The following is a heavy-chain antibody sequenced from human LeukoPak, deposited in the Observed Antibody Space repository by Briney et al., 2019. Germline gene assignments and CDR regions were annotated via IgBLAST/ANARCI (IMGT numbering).Heavy chain of an antibody. Sequence: GGSLRLSCSASGFTFSIYAMHWVRQAPGKGLEYVSTISSNGGTSYYADSVKGRFTISRDNSKNTLYLQMNSLRAEDTAVYYCAKEPGYCSGGSCYDFDYWGQGTLVTVSS. CDR3: AKEPGYCSGGSCYDFDY. J-gene: IGHJ4*02. V-gene: IGHV3-64*04. CDR2: ISSNGGTS. CDR1: GFTFSIYA. D-gene: IGHD2-15*01.